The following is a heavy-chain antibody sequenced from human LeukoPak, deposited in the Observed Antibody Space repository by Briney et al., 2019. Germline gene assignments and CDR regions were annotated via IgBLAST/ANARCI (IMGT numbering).Heavy chain of an antibody. J-gene: IGHJ6*03. D-gene: IGHD2-15*01. CDR3: ASTQPVFGGGCQYYHYYYMDV. CDR2: IIRIFGTA. Sequence: ASVKVSCTASGGTFSSYDISWVRQAPGQGLEWMGGIIRIFGTANYAQNVQGGFTITADESTSAAYMDLSGLRSEDTGVYYCASTQPVFGGGCQYYHYYYMDVWGKGTTVTTSS. CDR1: GGTFSSYD. V-gene: IGHV1-69*13.